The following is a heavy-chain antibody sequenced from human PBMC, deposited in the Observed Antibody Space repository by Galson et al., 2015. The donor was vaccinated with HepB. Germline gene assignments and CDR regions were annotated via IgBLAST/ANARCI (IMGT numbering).Heavy chain of an antibody. CDR2: IRSKAYGGTT. V-gene: IGHV3-49*03. J-gene: IGHJ4*02. CDR1: GFTFGDYA. D-gene: IGHD6-19*01. CDR3: TWYSSGWDIDY. Sequence: SLRLSCAASGFTFGDYAMSWFRQAPGKGLEWVGFIRSKAYGGTTEYAASVKGRFTISRDDSKSIAYLQMNSLKTEDTAVYYCTWYSSGWDIDYWGQGTLVTVSS.